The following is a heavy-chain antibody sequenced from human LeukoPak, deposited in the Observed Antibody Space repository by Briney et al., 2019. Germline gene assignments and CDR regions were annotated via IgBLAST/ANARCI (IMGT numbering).Heavy chain of an antibody. D-gene: IGHD1-1*01. CDR2: IYYSGST. CDR1: GGSISSGGYY. CDR3: ARAPQTGTIRFDY. V-gene: IGHV4-31*03. J-gene: IGHJ4*02. Sequence: PSETLSLTCTVSGGSISSGGYYWSWIRQHPGKGLEWIGYIYYSGSTYYNPSLKSRVTISVDTSKNQFSLKLSSVTAADTAVYYYARAPQTGTIRFDYWGQGTLVTVSS.